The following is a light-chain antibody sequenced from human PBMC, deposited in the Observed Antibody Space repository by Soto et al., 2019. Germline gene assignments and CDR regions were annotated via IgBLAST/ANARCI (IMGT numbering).Light chain of an antibody. CDR3: QQYNSYPWT. V-gene: IGKV1-5*01. CDR2: DVS. Sequence: DIQMTQSPSTLSASIGDRVVITCRASERISRWLAWYQQKPGTAPKLLIYDVSSLESGGPSRFSGSGSGTEFTLTISSLHPDDCATYHCQQYNSYPWTFGQGTKVDI. J-gene: IGKJ1*01. CDR1: ERISRW.